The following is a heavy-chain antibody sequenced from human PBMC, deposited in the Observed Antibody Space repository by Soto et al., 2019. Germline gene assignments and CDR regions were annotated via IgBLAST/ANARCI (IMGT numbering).Heavy chain of an antibody. Sequence: EVQLVESGGALVQPGGSLRLSCAASGFTFSSYWMHWVRQAPGKGLVWVSRINTDGTSPKYADSVKGRFTISRDNAKKTLYLQMNRLRDEDTAVYYCARRWEYFYMDVWGKGTTVTVSS. D-gene: IGHD1-26*01. CDR3: ARRWEYFYMDV. CDR2: INTDGTSP. J-gene: IGHJ6*03. V-gene: IGHV3-74*03. CDR1: GFTFSSYW.